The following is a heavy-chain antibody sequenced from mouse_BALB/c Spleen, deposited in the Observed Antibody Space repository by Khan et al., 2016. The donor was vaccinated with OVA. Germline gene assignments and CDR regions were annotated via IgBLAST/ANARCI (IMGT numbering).Heavy chain of an antibody. V-gene: IGHV5-9*03. D-gene: IGHD1-1*02. Sequence: EVQLVESGGGLVKPGGSLKLSCAASGFTFSSFTMSWVRQTPEKRLEWVASISSGGDNTYYPDSVKGRFTISSDNAKNNLYLQMSSLRSEDTALYYGARSNYGPFAYWGQGTLVTVSA. CDR1: GFTFSSFT. CDR3: ARSNYGPFAY. CDR2: ISSGGDNT. J-gene: IGHJ3*01.